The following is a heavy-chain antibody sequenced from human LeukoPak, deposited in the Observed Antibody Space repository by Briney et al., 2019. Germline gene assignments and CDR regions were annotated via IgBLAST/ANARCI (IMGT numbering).Heavy chain of an antibody. CDR2: IYYSGST. J-gene: IGHJ6*02. V-gene: IGHV4-59*01. CDR3: ARASGSYKEYYYYYGMDV. Sequence: KPSETLSLTCTVSGGSISSYYWSWIRQPPGKGLERIGYIYYSGSTNYNPSLKSRVTISVDTFKNQFSLKLSSVTAADTAVYYCARASGSYKEYYYYYGMDVWGQGTTVTVSS. CDR1: GGSISSYY. D-gene: IGHD1-26*01.